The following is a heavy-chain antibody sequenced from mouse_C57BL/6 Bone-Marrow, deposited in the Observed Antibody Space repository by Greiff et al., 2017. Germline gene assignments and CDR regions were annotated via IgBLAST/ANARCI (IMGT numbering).Heavy chain of an antibody. CDR2: ISSGGSYT. CDR1: GFTFISYG. CDR3: ARHSNSWFAY. V-gene: IGHV5-6*01. J-gene: IGHJ3*01. Sequence: EVQLVESGGDLVKPGGSLKLSCAASGFTFISYGMSWVRQTPDKRLEWVATISSGGSYTYYPDSVKGRFTISRDNAKNTLYLQMSSLKSEDTAMYYCARHSNSWFAYWGQGTLVTVSA. D-gene: IGHD2-5*01.